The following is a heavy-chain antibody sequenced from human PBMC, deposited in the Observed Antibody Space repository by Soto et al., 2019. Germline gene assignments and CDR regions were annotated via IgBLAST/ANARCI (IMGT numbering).Heavy chain of an antibody. CDR2: IIPNFGTA. V-gene: IGHV1-69*01. J-gene: IGHJ4*02. D-gene: IGHD3-22*01. Sequence: QVQLVQSEAEVKKPGSSVKVSCKASGGTFSSYAISWVRQAPGQGLEWMGGIIPNFGTANYAQKFQGKVTITADESTSTAYLELSRLRSEDTAVYYCAREYYYDSSGYYPFDYWGQGTLVTVSS. CDR1: GGTFSSYA. CDR3: AREYYYDSSGYYPFDY.